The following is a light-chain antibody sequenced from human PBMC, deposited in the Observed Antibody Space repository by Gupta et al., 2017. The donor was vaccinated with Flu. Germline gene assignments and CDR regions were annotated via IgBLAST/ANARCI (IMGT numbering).Light chain of an antibody. Sequence: YALTQALSVTVATGQTDRIICGGNNIAIKSVHWYQQKSGQAPLLVIYDDSDRPSGIPERFSSSNSGNTATLTISRGEDGDDADYYCQVGDDDSAHHVVFGGGTKLTVL. V-gene: IGLV3-21*02. CDR1: NIAIKS. CDR3: QVGDDDSAHHVV. J-gene: IGLJ2*01. CDR2: DDS.